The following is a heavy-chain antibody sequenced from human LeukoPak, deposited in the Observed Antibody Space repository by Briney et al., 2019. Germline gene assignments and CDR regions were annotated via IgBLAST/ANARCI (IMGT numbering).Heavy chain of an antibody. CDR3: ARGSGSFSGGFDY. J-gene: IGHJ4*02. CDR2: IWSDGSNK. V-gene: IGHV3-33*01. Sequence: GGALRLSCAASGFTFSSYGMHWVRQTPGKGLEWVAIIWSDGSNKYYADSVKGRFTISRDNSKNTLYLQMNSLRAEDTAVYYCARGSGSFSGGFDYWGQGTLVTVSS. CDR1: GFTFSSYG. D-gene: IGHD1-26*01.